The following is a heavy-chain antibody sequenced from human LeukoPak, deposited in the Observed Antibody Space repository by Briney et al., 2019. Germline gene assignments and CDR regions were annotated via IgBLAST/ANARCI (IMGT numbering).Heavy chain of an antibody. J-gene: IGHJ5*02. CDR1: GGTFSSYA. CDR2: IIPIFGTA. D-gene: IGHD2-2*02. CDR3: ARSDCSSTSCYTGEEKNWFDP. V-gene: IGHV1-69*05. Sequence: SVKVSCKASGGTFSSYAISWVRQAPGQGLEWMGGIIPIFGTANYAQKFQGRVTITTDESTSTAYMELSSLRSEDTAVYYCARSDCSSTSCYTGEEKNWFDPGGQGTLVTVSS.